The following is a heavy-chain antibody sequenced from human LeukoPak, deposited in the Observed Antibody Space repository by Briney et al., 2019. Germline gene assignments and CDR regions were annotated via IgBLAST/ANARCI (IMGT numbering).Heavy chain of an antibody. V-gene: IGHV4-31*03. J-gene: IGHJ5*02. Sequence: PSETLSLTCTVSGGSISSGGYYWSWVRQHPGKGREWIGYIYYSGSTYYNPPIKSRITISVDTAKNPFSLKLSSVTAADTAVYYCASGYYDSSGYDNWFDPWGQGTLVTVSS. D-gene: IGHD3-22*01. CDR3: ASGYYDSSGYDNWFDP. CDR1: GGSISSGGYY. CDR2: IYYSGST.